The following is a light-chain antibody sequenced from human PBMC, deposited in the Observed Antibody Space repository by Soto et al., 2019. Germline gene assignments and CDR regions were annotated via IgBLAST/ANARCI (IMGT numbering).Light chain of an antibody. CDR2: EAI. CDR3: CSSAGSSTVI. V-gene: IGLV2-23*01. Sequence: QSVLTQPASVSGSPGQSITISCTGANSDVGTYNLVSWYQQHPGKAPKLMIYEAIKRPSGVSSRFSGSKSANTASLTISGLQAEDEADYYCCSSAGSSTVIFGGGTKVTVL. J-gene: IGLJ2*01. CDR1: NSDVGTYNL.